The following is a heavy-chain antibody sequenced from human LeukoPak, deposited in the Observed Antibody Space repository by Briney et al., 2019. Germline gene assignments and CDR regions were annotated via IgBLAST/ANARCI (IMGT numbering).Heavy chain of an antibody. Sequence: SETLSLTCTVSGGSISSGGYYWSWIRQHPGKGLEWIGYIYYSGSTYYNPSLKSRVTISVDTSKNQFSLKLSSVTAADTAVYYCARGYSSGRVLFAYWGQGTLVTVSS. CDR2: IYYSGST. V-gene: IGHV4-31*03. CDR3: ARGYSSGRVLFAY. D-gene: IGHD6-19*01. J-gene: IGHJ4*02. CDR1: GGSISSGGYY.